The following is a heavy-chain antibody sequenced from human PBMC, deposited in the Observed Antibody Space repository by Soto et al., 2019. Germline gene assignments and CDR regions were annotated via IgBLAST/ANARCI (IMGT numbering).Heavy chain of an antibody. CDR3: ARSVADFWSGPLTYYYYGMDV. Sequence: SVNVSCKASGYTFTSYYMHWVRQAPGQGLEWMGIINPSGGSTSYAQKFQGRVTMTRDTSTSTVYMELSSLRSEDTAVYYCARSVADFWSGPLTYYYYGMDVWGQGTTVTVS. CDR2: INPSGGST. D-gene: IGHD3-3*01. J-gene: IGHJ6*02. V-gene: IGHV1-46*01. CDR1: GYTFTSYY.